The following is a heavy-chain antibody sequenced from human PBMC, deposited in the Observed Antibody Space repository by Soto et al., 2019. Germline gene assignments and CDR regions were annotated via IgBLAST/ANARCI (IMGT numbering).Heavy chain of an antibody. CDR1: GDSVSSTSAA. D-gene: IGHD6-19*01. Sequence: QTLSLTCAISGDSVSSTSAAWSWIRQSPSRGLEWLGRTYYRSKWYSDYAVSVKSRITINPDTSKNQFSLQLNSVTPEDTAVYYCARGSYYSGWVWGQGTLVTVSS. CDR3: ARGSYYSGWV. CDR2: TYYRSKWYS. V-gene: IGHV6-1*01. J-gene: IGHJ4*02.